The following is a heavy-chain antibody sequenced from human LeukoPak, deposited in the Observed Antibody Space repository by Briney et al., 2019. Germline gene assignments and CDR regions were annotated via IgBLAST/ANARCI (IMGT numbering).Heavy chain of an antibody. V-gene: IGHV4-59*01. D-gene: IGHD2/OR15-2a*01. CDR3: ANSTDAFDI. Sequence: SEALSLTCTVSGGSISSYYWSWIRQPPGKGLEWIGYIYYSGSTNYNPSLKSRVTISVGTSKNQFSLKLSSVTAADTAVYYCANSTDAFDIWGQGTMVTVSS. CDR1: GGSISSYY. J-gene: IGHJ3*02. CDR2: IYYSGST.